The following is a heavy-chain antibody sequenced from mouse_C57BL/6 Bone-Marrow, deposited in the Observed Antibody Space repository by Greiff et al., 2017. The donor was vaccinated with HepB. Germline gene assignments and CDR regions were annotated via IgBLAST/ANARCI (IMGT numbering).Heavy chain of an antibody. J-gene: IGHJ4*01. V-gene: IGHV5-9*01. CDR1: GFTFSSYT. CDR3: ASPLITTVVDYYAMDY. D-gene: IGHD1-1*01. CDR2: ISGGGGNT. Sequence: EVKLMESGGGLVKPGGSLKLSCAASGFTFSSYTMSWVRQTPEKRLEWVATISGGGGNTYYPDSVKGRFTISRDNAKNTLYLQMSSLRSEDTALYYCASPLITTVVDYYAMDYWGQATSVTVSS.